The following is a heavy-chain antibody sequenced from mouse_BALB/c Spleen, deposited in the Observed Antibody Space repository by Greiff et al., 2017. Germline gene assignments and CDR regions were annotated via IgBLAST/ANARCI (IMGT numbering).Heavy chain of an antibody. CDR2: ISSGGSYT. CDR3: ARQIGRDYAMDY. D-gene: IGHD2-14*01. J-gene: IGHJ4*01. V-gene: IGHV5-6*02. CDR1: GFTFSSYG. Sequence: DVKLVESGGDLVKPGGSLKLSCAASGFTFSSYGMSWVRQTPDKRLEWVATISSGGSYTYYPDSVKGRFTISRDNAKNTLYLQMSSLKSEDTAMYYCARQIGRDYAMDYWGQGTSVTVSS.